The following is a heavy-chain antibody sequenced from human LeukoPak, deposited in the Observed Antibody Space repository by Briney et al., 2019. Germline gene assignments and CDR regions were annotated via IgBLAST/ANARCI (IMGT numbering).Heavy chain of an antibody. CDR3: AERDYYGSGRDY. CDR1: GGTFSSYA. D-gene: IGHD3-10*01. V-gene: IGHV1-69*13. Sequence: SVKVSCKASGGTFSSYAISWVRQAPGQGLEWMGGIILIFGTANYAQKFQGRVTITADESTSTAYMELSSLRSEDAAVYYCAERDYYGSGRDYWGQGTLVTVSS. CDR2: IILIFGTA. J-gene: IGHJ4*02.